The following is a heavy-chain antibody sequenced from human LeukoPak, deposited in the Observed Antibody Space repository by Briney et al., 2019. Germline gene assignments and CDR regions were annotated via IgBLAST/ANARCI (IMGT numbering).Heavy chain of an antibody. CDR1: TTVRSNY. V-gene: IGHV3-53*05. CDR2: IYSGGDT. CDR3: ATNAVVVAATGVLDI. J-gene: IGHJ3*02. Sequence: GGSLRLSCAASTTVRSNYMTWVRQAPGKGLEWVSVIYSGGDTYYAHSVKGRFAISRDNSQNTLYLQMNGLRVEDTGVYYCATNAVVVAATGVLDIWGQRTMVTVSS. D-gene: IGHD2-15*01.